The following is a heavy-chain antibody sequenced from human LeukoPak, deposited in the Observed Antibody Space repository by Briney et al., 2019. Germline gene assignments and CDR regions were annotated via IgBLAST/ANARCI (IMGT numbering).Heavy chain of an antibody. V-gene: IGHV3-23*01. CDR3: ARDKAVTPYWYFDL. J-gene: IGHJ2*01. CDR2: ISGSGGST. D-gene: IGHD4-11*01. Sequence: GGSLRLSCAASGFTFSSYGMSWVRQAPGKGLEWVSAISGSGGSTYYADSVRGRFTISRDNSQNTLYLQMNSLRIEDTAVFYCARDKAVTPYWYFDLWGRGTQVTVSS. CDR1: GFTFSSYG.